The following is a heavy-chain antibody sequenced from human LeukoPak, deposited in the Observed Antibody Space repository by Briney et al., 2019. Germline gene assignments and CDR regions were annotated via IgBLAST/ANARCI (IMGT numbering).Heavy chain of an antibody. CDR3: AKDRSGGTYDDDAFDI. CDR1: GFTFGDYA. Sequence: GRSLRLSCAASGFTFGDYAMHWVRQAPRKGLEWVSGISWNSDSLGYADSVKGRFTISRDKSKNTLYLDMNSLRAEDTAVYYCAKDRSGGTYDDDAFDIWGQGTMVTVSS. J-gene: IGHJ3*02. V-gene: IGHV3-9*01. CDR2: ISWNSDSL. D-gene: IGHD2-15*01.